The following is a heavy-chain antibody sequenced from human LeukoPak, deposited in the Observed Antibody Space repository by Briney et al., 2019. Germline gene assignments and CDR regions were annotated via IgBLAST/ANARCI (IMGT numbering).Heavy chain of an antibody. V-gene: IGHV3-23*01. CDR2: ISGSGGST. CDR1: GFTFSSYA. D-gene: IGHD1-14*01. J-gene: IGHJ4*02. Sequence: PGGSLRLSCAASGFTFSSYAMSWVRQAPGRGLEWVSAISGSGGSTYYADSVKGRFTISRDNSKDTLYLQMNSLRGEDTAVYYCARGASNRFDYWGQGTLVTVSS. CDR3: ARGASNRFDY.